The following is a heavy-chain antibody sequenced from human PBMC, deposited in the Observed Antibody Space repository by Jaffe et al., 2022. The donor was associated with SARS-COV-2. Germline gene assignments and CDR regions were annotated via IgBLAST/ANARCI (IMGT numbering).Heavy chain of an antibody. CDR2: IFSNDEK. CDR1: GFSLSNGRVG. V-gene: IGHV2-26*01. J-gene: IGHJ5*02. Sequence: QVTLKESGPVLVKPTETLTLTCSVSGFSLSNGRVGVTWIRQPPGKALEWLAHIFSNDEKSYRASLKSRLTISKDTSKSQVVLTMTNMDPVDTATYYCARIDARYSSSWYIYSFDPWGQGTLVTVSS. CDR3: ARIDARYSSSWYIYSFDP. D-gene: IGHD6-13*01.